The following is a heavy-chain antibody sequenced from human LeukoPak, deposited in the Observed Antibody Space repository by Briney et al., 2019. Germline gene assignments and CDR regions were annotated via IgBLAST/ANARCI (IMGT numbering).Heavy chain of an antibody. J-gene: IGHJ4*02. D-gene: IGHD5-24*01. V-gene: IGHV3-30*01. CDR3: TRDAYNFNDFDY. Sequence: GGSLRLSCAASGFTFSSYAMSWVRQAPGKGLEWVAVVTSHGNDGYYADSVKGRFTISRDNSKNTLYLKIDSLRAEDTAIYYCTRDAYNFNDFDYWGQGTLVTVSS. CDR1: GFTFSSYA. CDR2: VTSHGNDG.